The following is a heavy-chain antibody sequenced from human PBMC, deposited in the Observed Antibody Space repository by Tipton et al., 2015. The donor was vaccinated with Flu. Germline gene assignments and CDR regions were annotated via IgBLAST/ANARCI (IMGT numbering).Heavy chain of an antibody. CDR3: ARAPTTAVAYI. CDR1: GDSIGSGYF. Sequence: TLSLTCSVSGDSIGSGYFWGWIRQAPGQGLEWIGNVHRAGNPYYNPSLRSRVTISVDTSKNQFSLRLYSVTAADTAVYYCARAPTTAVAYIWGQGTLVTVSS. CDR2: VHRAGNP. J-gene: IGHJ4*02. V-gene: IGHV4-38-2*02. D-gene: IGHD6-19*01.